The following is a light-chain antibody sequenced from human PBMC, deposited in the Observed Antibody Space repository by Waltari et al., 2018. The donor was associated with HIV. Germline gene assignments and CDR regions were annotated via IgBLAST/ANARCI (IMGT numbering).Light chain of an antibody. CDR1: TSDKY. Sequence: QSALTQPASVSGSPGQSITIACTGTTSDKYISWYQRRPGDVPRLIFFEATNCPPWLPSRFSAAKSANTASLTISGLHTDDEADYFCASVTSNNILLFGGGTRLTVL. CDR2: EAT. CDR3: ASVTSNNILL. J-gene: IGLJ3*02. V-gene: IGLV2-14*01.